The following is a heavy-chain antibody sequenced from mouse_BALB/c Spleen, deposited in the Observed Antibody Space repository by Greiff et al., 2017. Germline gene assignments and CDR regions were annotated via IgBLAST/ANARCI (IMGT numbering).Heavy chain of an antibody. J-gene: IGHJ3*01. CDR3: ANDGLRGAWLAY. D-gene: IGHD2-3*01. CDR2: IYPYNDGT. CDR1: GYTFTSYV. Sequence: EVQLQQSGPELVKPGASVKMSCKASGYTFTSYVMRWVKQKPGQGLEWIGDIYPYNDGTKYNEKFKGKATLTSDKSSSTAYMELSSLSSEDSAVYCGANDGLRGAWLAYWGQGTLVTVSA. V-gene: IGHV1-14*01.